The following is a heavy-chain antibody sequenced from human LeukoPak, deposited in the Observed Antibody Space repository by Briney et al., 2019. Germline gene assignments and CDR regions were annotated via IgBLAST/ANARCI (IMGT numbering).Heavy chain of an antibody. CDR3: ANGRETYYYGSGSYYNIPIDY. CDR1: GFTFSSYA. Sequence: GGSLRLSCAASGFTFSSYAMSWVRQAPGKGLEWVSAISGSGGSTYYADSVKGRFTISRDNSKNTLYLQMNSLRAEDAAVYYCANGRETYYYGSGSYYNIPIDYWGQGTLVTVSS. V-gene: IGHV3-23*01. CDR2: ISGSGGST. D-gene: IGHD3-10*01. J-gene: IGHJ4*02.